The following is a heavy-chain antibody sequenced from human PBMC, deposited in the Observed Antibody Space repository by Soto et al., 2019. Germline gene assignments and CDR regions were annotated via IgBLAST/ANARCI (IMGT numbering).Heavy chain of an antibody. CDR1: GYTFTSYG. CDR3: ARVAAAMKHYGMDV. Sequence: ASVKVSCKASGYTFTSYGISWVRQAPGQGLEWMGWISAYNGNTNYAQKLQGRVTMTTDTSTSTAYMELRSLRSDDTAVYYCARVAAAMKHYGMDVWCQGTTVTVSS. V-gene: IGHV1-18*04. CDR2: ISAYNGNT. D-gene: IGHD6-25*01. J-gene: IGHJ6*02.